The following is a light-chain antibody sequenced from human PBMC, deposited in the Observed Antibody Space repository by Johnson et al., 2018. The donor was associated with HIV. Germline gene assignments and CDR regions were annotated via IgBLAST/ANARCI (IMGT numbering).Light chain of an antibody. Sequence: QPVLTQPPSVSAAPGQKVTISCSGSSSNIGNNYVSWYQQLPGTAPKLLIYENSKRPSGIPDRFSGSKSGTSATLGITGLQTGDEADYYCGTWDSSLSGVFGTGTKVTVL. V-gene: IGLV1-51*02. CDR1: SSNIGNNY. J-gene: IGLJ1*01. CDR2: ENS. CDR3: GTWDSSLSGV.